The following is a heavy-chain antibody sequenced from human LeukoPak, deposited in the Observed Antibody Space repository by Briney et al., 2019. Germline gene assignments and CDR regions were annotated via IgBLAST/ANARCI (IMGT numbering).Heavy chain of an antibody. V-gene: IGHV4-39*01. J-gene: IGHJ3*02. CDR2: IYYSGST. CDR1: GGSISSSSYY. CDR3: ARRRRGYSYGNHDAFDI. Sequence: SETLSLTCTVSGGSISSSSYYWGWIRQPPGKGLEWIGSIYYSGSTYYNPSLKSRVTISVDTSKNQFSLKLSSVTAADTAVYYSARRRRGYSYGNHDAFDIWGQGTMVTVSS. D-gene: IGHD5-18*01.